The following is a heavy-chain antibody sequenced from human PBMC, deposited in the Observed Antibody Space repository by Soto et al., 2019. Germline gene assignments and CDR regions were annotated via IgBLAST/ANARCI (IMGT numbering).Heavy chain of an antibody. CDR2: IYYSERTSYNSGST. CDR1: GDSMTSSSYY. CDR3: ARHTRNQFDP. V-gene: IGHV4-39*01. Sequence: QLQLQESGPGLVKPSETLSLTCTVSGDSMTSSSYYWGWIRQPPGKGLEWIGSIYYSERTSYNSGSTYYSPSLKSRVTISGDTSKSQFSLKLSSVTAADTAVHYCARHTRNQFDPWGQGTLVTVSS. J-gene: IGHJ5*02.